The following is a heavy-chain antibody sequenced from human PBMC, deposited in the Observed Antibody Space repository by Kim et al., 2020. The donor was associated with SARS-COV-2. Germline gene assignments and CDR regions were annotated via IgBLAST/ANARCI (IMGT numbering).Heavy chain of an antibody. CDR3: ARLTYYYDSSGYSYYYGMD. V-gene: IGHV1-69*13. Sequence: SVKVSCKASGGTFSSYAISWVRQAPGQGLEWMGGIIPIFGTANYAQKFQGRATFTADESTSTAYMELSSLRSEDTALSNCARLTYYYDSSGYSYYYGMD. CDR1: GGTFSSYA. J-gene: IGHJ6*01. D-gene: IGHD3-22*01. CDR2: IIPIFGTA.